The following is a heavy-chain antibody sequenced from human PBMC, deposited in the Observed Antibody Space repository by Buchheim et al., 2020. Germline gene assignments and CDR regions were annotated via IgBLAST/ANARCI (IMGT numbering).Heavy chain of an antibody. CDR3: AKGTNSWSYDY. CDR2: ISYDGSNK. CDR1: GFTFSSYG. Sequence: QVQLVESGGGVVQPGRSLRLSCAASGFTFSSYGMHWVRQAPGKGLEWVAVISYDGSNKYYADSVKGRFTISRDNSKNTLYLQMNSLRAEDTAVYYCAKGTNSWSYDYWGQGTL. V-gene: IGHV3-30*18. J-gene: IGHJ4*02. D-gene: IGHD1-26*01.